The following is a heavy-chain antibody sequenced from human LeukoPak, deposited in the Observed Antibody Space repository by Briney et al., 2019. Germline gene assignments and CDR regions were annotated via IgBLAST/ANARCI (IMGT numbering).Heavy chain of an antibody. J-gene: IGHJ4*02. CDR3: VWGDYDILTGYLDD. D-gene: IGHD3-9*01. Sequence: SVKVSCKASGGTFSSYAISWVRQAPGQGLEWMGGIIPIFGTANYAQKFQGRVTITTDESTSTAYMELSSLRSEDTAVYYCVWGDYDILTGYLDDWGQGTLVTVSS. CDR2: IIPIFGTA. CDR1: GGTFSSYA. V-gene: IGHV1-69*05.